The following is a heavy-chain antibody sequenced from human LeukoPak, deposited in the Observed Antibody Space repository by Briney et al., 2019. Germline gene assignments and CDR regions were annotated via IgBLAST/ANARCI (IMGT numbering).Heavy chain of an antibody. CDR1: GGSISSGDYY. D-gene: IGHD3-10*01. Sequence: PSQTLSLTCTVSGGSISSGDYYWSWIRQPPGKGLEWIGYIYYSGSTNYNPSLKSRVTISVDTSKNQFSLKLSSVTAADTAVYYCARGPMRGRGVGRFDYWGQGTLVTVSS. CDR3: ARGPMRGRGVGRFDY. V-gene: IGHV4-30-4*01. CDR2: IYYSGST. J-gene: IGHJ4*02.